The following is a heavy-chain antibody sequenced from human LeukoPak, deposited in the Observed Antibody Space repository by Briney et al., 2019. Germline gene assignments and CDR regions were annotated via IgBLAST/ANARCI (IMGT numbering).Heavy chain of an antibody. Sequence: PGGSLRLSCAASGFTFSSYGMHWVRQAPGKGLEWVAFIRYDGSNKYYADSVKGRFTISRDNAKNSLYLQMNSLRAEDTAVYYCARDLSGYYNYWGQGTLVTVSS. CDR3: ARDLSGYYNY. CDR2: IRYDGSNK. V-gene: IGHV3-30*02. J-gene: IGHJ4*02. CDR1: GFTFSSYG. D-gene: IGHD3-22*01.